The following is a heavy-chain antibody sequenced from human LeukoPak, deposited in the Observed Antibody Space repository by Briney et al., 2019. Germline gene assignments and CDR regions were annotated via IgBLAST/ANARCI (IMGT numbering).Heavy chain of an antibody. CDR3: AKGHEYYYDSSGYYLSYDAFDI. CDR2: ISWNSGSI. J-gene: IGHJ3*02. D-gene: IGHD3-22*01. V-gene: IGHV3-9*03. CDR1: GFTFDDYA. Sequence: SLRFSCAASGFTFDDYALHWVRQAPRNGLEWASGISWNSGSIGYADSVKGRFTISRDNAKNSLYLQMNSLRAEDMALYYCAKGHEYYYDSSGYYLSYDAFDIWGQGTMVTVSS.